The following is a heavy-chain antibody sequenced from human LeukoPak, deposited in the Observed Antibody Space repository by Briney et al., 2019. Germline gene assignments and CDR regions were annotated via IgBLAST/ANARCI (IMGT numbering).Heavy chain of an antibody. J-gene: IGHJ4*02. CDR1: GFTFSSYA. Sequence: GGSLRLSCAASGFTFSSYAMHWVRQAPGKGLEYVSAISSNGGSTYYANSVKGRFTISRDNSKNTLYLQMGSLRAEDMAVYYCAVNLAAATFDYWGQGTLVTVSS. V-gene: IGHV3-64*01. D-gene: IGHD6-13*01. CDR2: ISSNGGST. CDR3: AVNLAAATFDY.